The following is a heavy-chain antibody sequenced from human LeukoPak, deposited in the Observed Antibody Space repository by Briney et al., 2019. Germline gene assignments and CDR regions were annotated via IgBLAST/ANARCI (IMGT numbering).Heavy chain of an antibody. CDR2: ITTSSTYM. J-gene: IGHJ6*03. Sequence: KPGGSLRLSCAASGFTFSAYNMNWVRRTPGKGLEWVSSITTSSTYMFYADSVRGRFTISRDNAENSLYLQMNSLRDEDTAVYYCARDPYSGGYGAYYYYMDVWGKGTTVTVSS. CDR1: GFTFSAYN. V-gene: IGHV3-21*01. CDR3: ARDPYSGGYGAYYYYMDV. D-gene: IGHD6-19*01.